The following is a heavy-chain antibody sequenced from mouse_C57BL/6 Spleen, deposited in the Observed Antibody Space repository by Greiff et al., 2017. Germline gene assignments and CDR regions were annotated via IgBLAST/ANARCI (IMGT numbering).Heavy chain of an antibody. D-gene: IGHD2-4*01. CDR1: GYAFSSYW. V-gene: IGHV1-80*01. CDR3: ARAGIYYDSINY. J-gene: IGHJ4*01. CDR2: IYPGDGDT. Sequence: QVQLKESGAELVKPGASVKISCKASGYAFSSYWMNWVKQRPGKGLEWIGQIYPGDGDTNYNGKFKGKATLTADKSSSTAYMQLSSLTSEDSAVYFCARAGIYYDSINYWGQGTSVTVSS.